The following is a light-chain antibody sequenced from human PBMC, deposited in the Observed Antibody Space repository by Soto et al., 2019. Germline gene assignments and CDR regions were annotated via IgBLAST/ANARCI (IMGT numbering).Light chain of an antibody. CDR3: QQRSNWPPYT. CDR2: DAS. V-gene: IGKV3-11*01. J-gene: IGKJ2*01. CDR1: QSVSSC. Sequence: EIVLTQSPATLSLSPGERATLSCRASQSVSSCLAWYQQKPGEAPRLLIYDASTRATGIPARCSGSGSGTDFTLTISSLEPEDFAVYYCQQRSNWPPYTFGQGTKLEIK.